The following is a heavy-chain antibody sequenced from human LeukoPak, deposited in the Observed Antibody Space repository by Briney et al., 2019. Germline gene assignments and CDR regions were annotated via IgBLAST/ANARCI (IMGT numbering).Heavy chain of an antibody. V-gene: IGHV4-30-4*01. CDR3: ARLGIDYDILTGYIPDAFDI. CDR1: GGSISSVDYY. J-gene: IGHJ3*02. CDR2: IYYSGST. Sequence: SQTLSLTCTLSGGSISSVDYYWSWIRHPPGKGLEWIGYIYYSGSTYYDPSLKSRVMISVDASKNQFSLKLSSVTAADTAVYYCARLGIDYDILTGYIPDAFDIWGQGTMVTVSS. D-gene: IGHD3-9*01.